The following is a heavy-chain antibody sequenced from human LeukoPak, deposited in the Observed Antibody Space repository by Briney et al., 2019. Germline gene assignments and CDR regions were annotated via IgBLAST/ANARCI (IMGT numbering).Heavy chain of an antibody. V-gene: IGHV3-30*18. CDR3: AKVARDWYFDL. J-gene: IGHJ2*01. Sequence: GGSLRLSCAASGFTFSSYGMHWVRQAPGKGLEWVAVISYDGSDKYYADSVKGRFTISRDNSKNTLYLQMNSLRAEDTAVYYCAKVARDWYFDLWGRGTLVTVSS. CDR1: GFTFSSYG. CDR2: ISYDGSDK. D-gene: IGHD2-21*01.